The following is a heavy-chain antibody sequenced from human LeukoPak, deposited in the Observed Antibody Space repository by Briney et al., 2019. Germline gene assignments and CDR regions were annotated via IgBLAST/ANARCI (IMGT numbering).Heavy chain of an antibody. J-gene: IGHJ4*02. CDR3: ARGPNFFNY. CDR2: ISSGSTI. V-gene: IGHV3-48*03. CDR1: GFTFSSYE. Sequence: AGGSLRLSCAASGFTFSSYEMNWVRQAPGKGLEWVSYISSGSTIYYADSVKGRFTISRDNAKNSLYLQMNSLRAEDTALYYCARGPNFFNYWGQGTLVTVSS.